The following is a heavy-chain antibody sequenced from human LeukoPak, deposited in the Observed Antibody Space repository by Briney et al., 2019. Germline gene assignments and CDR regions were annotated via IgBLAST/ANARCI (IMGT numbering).Heavy chain of an antibody. J-gene: IGHJ6*02. CDR1: GFTFSSYA. D-gene: IGHD3-9*01. V-gene: IGHV3-23*01. CDR3: ARAFLRRYFDWLSSNYYYYGMDV. Sequence: TGGSLRLSCAASGFTFSSYAMSWVRQAPGKGLEWVSAISGSGGSTYYADSVKGRFTISRDNSKNTPYLQMNSLRAEDTAVYYCARAFLRRYFDWLSSNYYYYGMDVWGQGTTVTVSS. CDR2: ISGSGGST.